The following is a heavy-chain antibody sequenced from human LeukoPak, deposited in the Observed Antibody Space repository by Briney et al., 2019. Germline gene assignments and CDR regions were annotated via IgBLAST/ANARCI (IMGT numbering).Heavy chain of an antibody. J-gene: IGHJ3*01. CDR3: AKGVRGVIRDAVDV. CDR1: GFTFSSNA. Sequence: GGSLRLSCTASGFTFSSNAMSWVRQPPGQGLEWVSGISGSSGIASDADSVKGRFTISRDNSKNMVYLQMNGLRDEDTAVYYCAKGVRGVIRDAVDVWGQGTMVTVSS. D-gene: IGHD3-10*01. V-gene: IGHV3-23*01. CDR2: ISGSSGIA.